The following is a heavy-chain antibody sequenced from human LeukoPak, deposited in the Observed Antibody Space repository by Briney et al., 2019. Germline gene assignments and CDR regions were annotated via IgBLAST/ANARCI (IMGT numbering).Heavy chain of an antibody. CDR1: GYTFTSYG. V-gene: IGHV1-18*01. Sequence: ASVKVSCKASGYTFTSYGISWVRQAPGQGLEWMGWISAYNGNTNYAQKLQGRVTMTTDTSTSTAYMELRSLRSDDTAVYYCARDNNVYSSSWYAPLYYYYYYMDVWGKGTTVTVSS. D-gene: IGHD6-13*01. J-gene: IGHJ6*03. CDR3: ARDNNVYSSSWYAPLYYYYYYMDV. CDR2: ISAYNGNT.